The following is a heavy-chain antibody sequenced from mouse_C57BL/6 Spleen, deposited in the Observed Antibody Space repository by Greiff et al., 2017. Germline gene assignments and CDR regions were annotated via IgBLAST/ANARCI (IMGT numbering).Heavy chain of an antibody. V-gene: IGHV1-75*01. Sequence: VQLQQSGPELVKPGASVKISCKASGYTFTDYYINWVKQRPGQGLEWIGWIFPGSGSTYYNEKFKGKATLTVDKSSSTASMLLSSLTSEDSAVYFCAREGGLRRAWFAYWGQGTLVTVSA. D-gene: IGHD2-4*01. CDR2: IFPGSGST. CDR3: AREGGLRRAWFAY. CDR1: GYTFTDYY. J-gene: IGHJ3*01.